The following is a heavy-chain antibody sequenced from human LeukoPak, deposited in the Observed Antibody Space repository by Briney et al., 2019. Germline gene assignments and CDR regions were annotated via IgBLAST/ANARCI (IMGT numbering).Heavy chain of an antibody. V-gene: IGHV3-48*01. J-gene: IGHJ2*01. D-gene: IGHD3-22*01. CDR3: AKAPPGYYDSSGYYYTYWYFDL. Sequence: GGSLRLSCAASGFTFSSFSMNWVRQAPGKGLEWVSYIGSSGTIYYADSVKGRFTISRDNSKNTLYLQMNSLRAEDTAVYYCAKAPPGYYDSSGYYYTYWYFDLWGRGTLVTVSS. CDR2: IGSSGTI. CDR1: GFTFSSFS.